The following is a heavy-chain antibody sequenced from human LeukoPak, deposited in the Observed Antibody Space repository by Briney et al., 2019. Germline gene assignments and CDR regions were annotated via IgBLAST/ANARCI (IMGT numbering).Heavy chain of an antibody. D-gene: IGHD6-19*01. J-gene: IGHJ4*02. V-gene: IGHV4-4*07. CDR3: ARDRGSSGWYLPYYFDY. Sequence: SETLSLTCTVSGGSISSYYWSGIRQPAGKELEWIGRIYTSGSTNYNPSLKSRVTMSVDTSKNQFSLKLSSVTAADTAVYYCARDRGSSGWYLPYYFDYWGQGTLATVSS. CDR2: IYTSGST. CDR1: GGSISSYY.